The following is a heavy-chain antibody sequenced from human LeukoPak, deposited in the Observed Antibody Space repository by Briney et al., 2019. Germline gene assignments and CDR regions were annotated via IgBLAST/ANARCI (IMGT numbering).Heavy chain of an antibody. CDR3: AREQRITKIVQGPPAAFDI. CDR2: IYYSGST. CDR1: GFSISSGDYG. J-gene: IGHJ3*02. D-gene: IGHD3-22*01. Sequence: SETLSLTCTVSGFSISSGDYGWGWLRQPPGKGLEWIVYIYYSGSTYYNPSLKSRVTISVATSKTQFSLKLSSVTAADTAVYYCAREQRITKIVQGPPAAFDIWGQGTMVTVSS. V-gene: IGHV4-30-4*08.